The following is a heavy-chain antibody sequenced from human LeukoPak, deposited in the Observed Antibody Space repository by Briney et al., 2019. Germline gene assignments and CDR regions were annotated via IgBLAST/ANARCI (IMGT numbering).Heavy chain of an antibody. D-gene: IGHD6-19*01. CDR3: ARSIIGGKQWLVY. Sequence: SETLSLTCTVSGGSISSYYWSWIRQPPGKGLEWIGYIYYSGSTNYNPSLKSRVTISVDTSKNQFSLKLSSVTAADTAVYYCARSIIGGKQWLVYWGQGTLVTVSS. CDR1: GGSISSYY. V-gene: IGHV4-59*01. J-gene: IGHJ4*02. CDR2: IYYSGST.